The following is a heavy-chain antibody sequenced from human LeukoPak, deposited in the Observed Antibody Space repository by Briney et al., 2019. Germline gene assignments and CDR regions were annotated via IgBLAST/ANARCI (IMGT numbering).Heavy chain of an antibody. V-gene: IGHV3-23*01. D-gene: IGHD6-6*01. CDR3: AKARGYSSSSENNWFDP. J-gene: IGHJ5*02. Sequence: GGSLRLSCTASGFTFSSYAMNWVRQAPGKGLEWVSAISGSGESTYYADSVKGRFTISRVNSKSTLYLQMNSLRAEDTALYYCAKARGYSSSSENNWFDPWGQGTLVTVSS. CDR1: GFTFSSYA. CDR2: ISGSGEST.